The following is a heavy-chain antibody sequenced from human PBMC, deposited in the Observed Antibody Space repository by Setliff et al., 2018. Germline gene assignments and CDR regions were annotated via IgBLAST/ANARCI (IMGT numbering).Heavy chain of an antibody. Sequence: PSETLSLTCPVSGYSISSAYYWGWIRQPPGKELAWIGEIIHSGSTNYNPSLKSRVTISMDTSKNQFSLKVSSVTAADTAVYYCARSFSRREKFLLDYWGQGALVTVSS. J-gene: IGHJ4*02. CDR2: IIHSGST. CDR1: GYSISSAYY. CDR3: ARSFSRREKFLLDY. V-gene: IGHV4-38-2*01.